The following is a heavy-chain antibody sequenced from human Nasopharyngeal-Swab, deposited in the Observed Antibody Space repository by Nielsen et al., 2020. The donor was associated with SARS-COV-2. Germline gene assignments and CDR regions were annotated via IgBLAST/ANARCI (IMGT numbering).Heavy chain of an antibody. D-gene: IGHD1-26*01. CDR1: GYTFTSYA. CDR2: INAGNGNT. V-gene: IGHV1-3*01. J-gene: IGHJ4*02. Sequence: ASVKVSCKASGYTFTSYAMHWVRQAPGQRLEWMGWINAGNGNTKYSQKFQGRVIITRDTSASTAYMVLSSLRSEDTAVYYCARVARSSGDYWGQGTLVTVSS. CDR3: ARVARSSGDY.